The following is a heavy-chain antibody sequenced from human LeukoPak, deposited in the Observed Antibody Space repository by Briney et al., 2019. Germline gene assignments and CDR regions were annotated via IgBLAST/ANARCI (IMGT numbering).Heavy chain of an antibody. D-gene: IGHD6-19*01. J-gene: IGHJ3*01. CDR3: VAYKFLLGWSAFDF. CDR2: MRQDGSDK. Sequence: GGSLRLSCAVSGFTSSTAWLTWVRQAPGKGLEWVADMRQDGSDKYYVDSVKGRFFISGDIVKNSVSLHMNRLSVEDTAVYYCVAYKFLLGWSAFDFWGRGTMVTVSS. CDR1: GFTSSTAW. V-gene: IGHV3-7*01.